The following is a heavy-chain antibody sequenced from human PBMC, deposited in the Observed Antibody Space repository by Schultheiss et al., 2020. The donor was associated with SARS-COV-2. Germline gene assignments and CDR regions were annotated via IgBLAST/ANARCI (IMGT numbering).Heavy chain of an antibody. CDR1: GGSISSSSYY. J-gene: IGHJ6*02. CDR3: ARDPLKGGIAAISGDGMDV. Sequence: SETLSLTCTVSGGSISSSSYYWGWIRQPPGKGLEWIGEIYHSGSTNYNPSLKSRVTISVDKSKNQFSLKLSSVTAADTAVYYCARDPLKGGIAAISGDGMDVWGQGTTVTVSS. D-gene: IGHD6-13*01. CDR2: IYHSGST. V-gene: IGHV4-39*07.